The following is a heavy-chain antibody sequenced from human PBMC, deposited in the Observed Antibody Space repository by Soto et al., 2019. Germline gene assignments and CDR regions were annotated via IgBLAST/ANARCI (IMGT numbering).Heavy chain of an antibody. CDR3: ARSSSAATGPYYYYYGMDV. CDR1: GGTFSSYA. Sequence: GASVKVSCKASGGTFSSYAISWVRQAPGQGLEWMGGIIPIFGTANYAQKFQGRVTITADESTSTAYMELSSLRSEDTAVYYCARSSSAATGPYYYYYGMDVWGQGTTVTVSS. V-gene: IGHV1-69*13. CDR2: IIPIFGTA. D-gene: IGHD2-15*01. J-gene: IGHJ6*02.